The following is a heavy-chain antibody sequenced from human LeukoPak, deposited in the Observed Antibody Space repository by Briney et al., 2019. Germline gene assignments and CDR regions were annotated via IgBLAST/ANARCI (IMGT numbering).Heavy chain of an antibody. D-gene: IGHD2-15*01. CDR1: GGSISSGGYY. CDR3: ATYCSAASCQGQVSQYYYGMDD. J-gene: IGHJ6*02. V-gene: IGHV4-31*03. CDR2: IYYSGST. Sequence: SETLSLTCTVSGGSISSGGYYWSWIRQHPGKGLEWIGYIYYSGSTYYNPSLKSRVTISVDTSKNQFSLKLSSVTAADTALYYCATYCSAASCQGQVSQYYYGMDDWGQGTTVTVTS.